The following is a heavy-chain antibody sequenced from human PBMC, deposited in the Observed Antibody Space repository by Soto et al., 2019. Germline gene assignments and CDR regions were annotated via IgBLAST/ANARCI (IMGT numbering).Heavy chain of an antibody. CDR2: IIPILGIA. Sequence: QVQLVQSGAEVKKPGSSVKVSCKASGGTFSSYTISWVRQAPGQGLEWMGRIIPILGIANYAQKFQGRVTSNADKSTSTDYMELSSLRSEDTAVYYCARELVDTIFGVVITYYYYYMDVWGKGTTVTVSS. CDR1: GGTFSSYT. CDR3: ARELVDTIFGVVITYYYYYMDV. J-gene: IGHJ6*03. V-gene: IGHV1-69*08. D-gene: IGHD3-3*01.